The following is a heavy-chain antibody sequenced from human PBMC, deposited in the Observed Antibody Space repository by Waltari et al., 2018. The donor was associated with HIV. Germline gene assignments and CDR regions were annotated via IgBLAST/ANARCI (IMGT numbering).Heavy chain of an antibody. CDR3: GRVGLRDC. D-gene: IGHD1-26*01. J-gene: IGHJ4*02. V-gene: IGHV3-7*01. Sequence: EFQLVDSGGGLVQPGGSLRISCAASGFPISSYSMGWVRQAPGKWLEWVAYIKEDGSEKNYVDSVKGRFTISRDNAKNSLYLQMNNLRAEDTAVYYCGRVGLRDCWGQGTLVTVSS. CDR1: GFPISSYS. CDR2: IKEDGSEK.